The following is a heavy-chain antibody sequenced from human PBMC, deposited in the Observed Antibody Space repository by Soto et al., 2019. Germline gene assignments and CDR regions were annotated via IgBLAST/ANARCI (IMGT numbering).Heavy chain of an antibody. CDR1: GFPFSNLP. Sequence: EAQLLESGGGLVQPGGPLRFSCEAPGFPFSNLPMSWFRQALGKGLEWVSAIGSGSRGTHYAESVEDRFTISRDDSKNTVYLQINNVRAEDTAVYYCAKERMGYYYGLDVWGQGTTVVVSS. V-gene: IGHV3-23*01. J-gene: IGHJ6*02. CDR2: IGSGSRGT. CDR3: AKERMGYYYGLDV. D-gene: IGHD6-13*01.